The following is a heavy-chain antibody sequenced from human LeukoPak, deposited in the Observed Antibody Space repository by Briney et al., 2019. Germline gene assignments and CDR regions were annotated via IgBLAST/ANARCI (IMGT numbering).Heavy chain of an antibody. CDR2: ISAYNGNT. J-gene: IGHJ5*02. V-gene: IGHV1-18*04. CDR3: ARAPYDILTGYYRGGWFDP. D-gene: IGHD3-9*01. CDR1: GYTFTSYG. Sequence: ASVKVSCKASGYTFTSYGISWVRQDPGQGLEWMGWISAYNGNTNYAQKLQGRVTMTTDTSTNTAYMELRSLRSDDTAVYYCARAPYDILTGYYRGGWFDPWGQGTLVTVSS.